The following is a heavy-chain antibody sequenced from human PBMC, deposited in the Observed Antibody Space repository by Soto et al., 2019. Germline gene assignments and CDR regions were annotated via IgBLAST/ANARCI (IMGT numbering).Heavy chain of an antibody. CDR2: IYHSGST. V-gene: IGHV4-38-2*01. CDR1: GYSISSGYY. Sequence: SETLSLTCAVSGYSISSGYYWGWIRQPPGKGLEWIGSIYHSGSTYYNPSLKSRVTISVDTSKNQFSLKLSSVTAADAAVYYCARVCRTYYDILTGYRHTYYFDYWGQGTLVTVSS. D-gene: IGHD3-9*01. CDR3: ARVCRTYYDILTGYRHTYYFDY. J-gene: IGHJ4*02.